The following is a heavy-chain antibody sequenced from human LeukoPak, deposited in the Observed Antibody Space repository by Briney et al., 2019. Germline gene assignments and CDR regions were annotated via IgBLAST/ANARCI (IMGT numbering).Heavy chain of an antibody. V-gene: IGHV4-38-2*02. D-gene: IGHD7-27*01. J-gene: IGHJ4*02. Sequence: SETLSLTCTVSGYSISTGYYWVWIRQPPGEGLEWIGSIYKSGTTYYKPSLNSRLTISVDTSKNQFSLKLTSVTAADTAVYYCARDNSGPGLFDSWGQGTLVTVSS. CDR2: IYKSGTT. CDR3: ARDNSGPGLFDS. CDR1: GYSISTGYY.